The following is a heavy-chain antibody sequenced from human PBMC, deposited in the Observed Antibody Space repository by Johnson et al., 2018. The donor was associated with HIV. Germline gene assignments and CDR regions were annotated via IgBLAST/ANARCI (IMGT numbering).Heavy chain of an antibody. D-gene: IGHD6-19*01. J-gene: IGHJ3*02. CDR3: AKDAGIAVAEGAFDI. V-gene: IGHV3-30*18. CDR2: ISYDGSNK. Sequence: PGKGLEWVAVISYDGSNKYYADSVKGRFTISRDNSKNTLYLQMSSLRTEDTAVYYCAKDAGIAVAEGAFDIWGQGTMVTVSS.